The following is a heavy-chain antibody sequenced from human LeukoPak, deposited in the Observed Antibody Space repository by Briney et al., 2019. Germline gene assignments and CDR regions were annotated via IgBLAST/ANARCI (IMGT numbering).Heavy chain of an antibody. V-gene: IGHV4-39*07. CDR2: INHSGST. J-gene: IGHJ5*02. D-gene: IGHD6-13*01. Sequence: SETLSLTCTVSGGSISSSYYYWGWIRQPPGKGLEWIGEINHSGSTNYNPSLKSRVTISVDTSKNQFSLKLSSVTAADTAVYYCAKEANIAAAIVWFDPWGQGTLVTVSS. CDR1: GGSISSSYYY. CDR3: AKEANIAAAIVWFDP.